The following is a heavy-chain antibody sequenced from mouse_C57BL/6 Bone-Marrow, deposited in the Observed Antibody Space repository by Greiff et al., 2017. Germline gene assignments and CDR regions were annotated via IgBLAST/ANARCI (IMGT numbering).Heavy chain of an antibody. V-gene: IGHV10-1*01. CDR1: GFSFNTYA. D-gene: IGHD2-4*01. Sequence: EVMLVESGGGLVQPKGSLKLSCAASGFSFNTYAMNWVRQAPGKGLEWVARIRSKSNNSATYYADVVKDRFTISRDDSESMLYLQMNNLKTDDTVMYYCGAPLDYPYAMDYWGQGTSVTVSS. J-gene: IGHJ4*01. CDR3: GAPLDYPYAMDY. CDR2: IRSKSNNSAT.